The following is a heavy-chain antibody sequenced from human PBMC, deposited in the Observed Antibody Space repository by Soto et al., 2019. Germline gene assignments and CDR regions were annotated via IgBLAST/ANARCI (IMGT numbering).Heavy chain of an antibody. CDR1: GGSISSYY. D-gene: IGHD6-13*01. J-gene: IGHJ6*03. V-gene: IGHV4-59*01. CDR2: IYYSGST. Sequence: SETLSLTCTVSGGSISSYYWSWIRQPPGKGLEWIGYIYYSGSTNYNPSLKSRVTISVDTSKNQFSLKLSSVTAADTAVYYCARGQYSSTAYYYYYYMDVWGKGTTVTVSS. CDR3: ARGQYSSTAYYYYYYMDV.